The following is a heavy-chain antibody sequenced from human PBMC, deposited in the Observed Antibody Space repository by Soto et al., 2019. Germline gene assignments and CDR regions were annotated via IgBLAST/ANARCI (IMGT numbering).Heavy chain of an antibody. V-gene: IGHV4-61*01. CDR2: IYYTGNT. J-gene: IGHJ5*02. CDR3: ARYDAESGSNKLDP. Sequence: QGQLQGAGPGVVKPPDTLSVTCTVSGGSVRSRRHFWGWIRQPPRGGLQWIGYIYYTGNTNYSPSLKSRATLSVDTSRNQFSLRLTSVTAADTAIYYCARYDAESGSNKLDPWGQGTLVTVSS. D-gene: IGHD5-12*01. CDR1: GGSVRSRRHF.